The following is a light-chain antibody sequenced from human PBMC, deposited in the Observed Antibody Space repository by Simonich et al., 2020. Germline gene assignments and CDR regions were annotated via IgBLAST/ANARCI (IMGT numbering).Light chain of an antibody. CDR3: SSYTSSSFWV. V-gene: IGLV2-14*01. CDR2: DVS. Sequence: QSALTQPASVSGSPGQSITISCTGTSSDVGGYNYVSWYQQHPGKAPKLMIYDVSERPSGVSNRFSGSNSGNTASLTISGLQAEDEADYYCSSYTSSSFWVFGGGTKLTVL. CDR1: SSDVGGYNY. J-gene: IGLJ3*02.